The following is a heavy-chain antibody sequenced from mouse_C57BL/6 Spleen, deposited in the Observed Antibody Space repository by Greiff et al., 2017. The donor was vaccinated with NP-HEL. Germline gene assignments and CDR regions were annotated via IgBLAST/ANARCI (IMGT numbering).Heavy chain of an antibody. D-gene: IGHD2-4*01. Sequence: QVQLQQPGAELVKPGASVKMSCKASGYTFTSYWITWVKQRPGQGLEWIGDIYPGSGSTNYNEKFKSKATLTVDTSSSTAYMQLSSLTSEDSAVYYCAREYYDYDGYYAMDYWGQGTSVTVSS. CDR2: IYPGSGST. CDR1: GYTFTSYW. CDR3: AREYYDYDGYYAMDY. V-gene: IGHV1-55*01. J-gene: IGHJ4*01.